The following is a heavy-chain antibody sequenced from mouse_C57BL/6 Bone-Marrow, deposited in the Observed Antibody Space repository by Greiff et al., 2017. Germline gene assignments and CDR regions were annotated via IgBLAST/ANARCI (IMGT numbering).Heavy chain of an antibody. CDR1: GYTFTSYW. J-gene: IGHJ4*01. D-gene: IGHD1-1*01. CDR3: AREGILYYCYYYAMDY. V-gene: IGHV1-72*01. Sequence: VQLQQPGAELVKPGASVKLSCTASGYTFTSYWMHWVKQRPGRGLEWIGRIDPNCGGTKYNEKFKSKATLTVDKPSSTAYMQLSSLTSEDSAVYYCAREGILYYCYYYAMDYWGQGTSVTVSS. CDR2: IDPNCGGT.